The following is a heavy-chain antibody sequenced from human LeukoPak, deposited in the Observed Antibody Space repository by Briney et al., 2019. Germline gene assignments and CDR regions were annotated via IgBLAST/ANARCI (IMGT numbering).Heavy chain of an antibody. CDR3: ARDLDSGNYFFAY. Sequence: GGSLRLSCAASGFIFSSYSMNWVRQAPGKGLEWVSSISKSGDYINYVDSVKGRFTISRDNAKNSLYLEMNSLRVDDTAVYYCARDLDSGNYFFAYWGQGTPVTVSS. D-gene: IGHD3-22*01. V-gene: IGHV3-21*06. CDR1: GFIFSSYS. J-gene: IGHJ4*02. CDR2: ISKSGDYI.